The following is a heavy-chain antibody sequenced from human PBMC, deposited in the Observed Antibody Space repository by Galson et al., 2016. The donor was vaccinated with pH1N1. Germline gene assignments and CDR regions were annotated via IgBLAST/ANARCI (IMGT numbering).Heavy chain of an antibody. D-gene: IGHD4-17*01. V-gene: IGHV2-5*01. Sequence: PALVKPPQTLRLTCTLSGFSLSTSAVGVGWIRQPPGKALEWLALIFWNDDRYYRPSLKNRLTITEGTSENLVVLTMTNMDPVDTATYYCAHREYGDFVGSFDHWGQGALVTVSS. CDR3: AHREYGDFVGSFDH. J-gene: IGHJ4*02. CDR1: GFSLSTSAVG. CDR2: IFWNDDR.